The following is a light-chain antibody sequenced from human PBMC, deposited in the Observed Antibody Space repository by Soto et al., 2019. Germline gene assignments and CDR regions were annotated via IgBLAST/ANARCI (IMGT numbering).Light chain of an antibody. Sequence: ESMLTQSPGTLSLSPGEGATLSCRASQSVGSGYVAWYQQKPGQAPRLLIYGASSRAAGIPDRFSGTGSGTDFTLTISRLEPEDSAVYYCQQYGSSPPEYTFGQGTKLEIK. V-gene: IGKV3-20*01. CDR1: QSVGSGY. CDR2: GAS. J-gene: IGKJ2*01. CDR3: QQYGSSPPEYT.